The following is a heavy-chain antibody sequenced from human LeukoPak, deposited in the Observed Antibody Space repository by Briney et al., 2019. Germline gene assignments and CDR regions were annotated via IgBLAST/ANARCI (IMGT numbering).Heavy chain of an antibody. D-gene: IGHD3-16*01. V-gene: IGHV3-66*01. CDR3: ARTRGDTYYFDY. Sequence: GGSLRLSCAASGFTVSGNYMSWVRQAPGKGLEWVSVIYSGGSTYYADSVKGRFTISTDNSKNMLYLQMNSLRAEDTAVYYCARTRGDTYYFDYWGQGTLVTVSS. CDR1: GFTVSGNY. J-gene: IGHJ4*02. CDR2: IYSGGST.